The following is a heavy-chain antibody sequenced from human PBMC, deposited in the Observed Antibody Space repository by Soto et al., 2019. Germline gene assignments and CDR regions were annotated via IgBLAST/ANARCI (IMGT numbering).Heavy chain of an antibody. CDR2: IYPGDSDT. Sequence: PGESLKISCNGSGYIFTSYWIGWVRQMPGKGLEWMGIIYPGDSDTRYSPSFQGQVTISADKSISTAYLQWSSLKASDTAMYYYARLGYCTNGVRYTEYYYGMDVWGQGTTVTVSS. CDR3: ARLGYCTNGVRYTEYYYGMDV. CDR1: GYIFTSYW. D-gene: IGHD2-8*01. V-gene: IGHV5-51*01. J-gene: IGHJ6*02.